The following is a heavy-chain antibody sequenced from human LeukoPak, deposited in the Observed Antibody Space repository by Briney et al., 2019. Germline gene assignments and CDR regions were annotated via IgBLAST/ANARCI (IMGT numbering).Heavy chain of an antibody. J-gene: IGHJ4*02. V-gene: IGHV4-30-2*01. D-gene: IGHD3-22*01. Sequence: SQTLSLTCTVSGGSISSGGYSWSWIRQPPGKGLEWIGYIYHSGSTYYNPSLESRVTISVDRSKNQFSLKLSSVIAADTAVYYCARVNYDTSGYTHFDYWGQGTLVTVSS. CDR2: IYHSGST. CDR3: ARVNYDTSGYTHFDY. CDR1: GGSISSGGYS.